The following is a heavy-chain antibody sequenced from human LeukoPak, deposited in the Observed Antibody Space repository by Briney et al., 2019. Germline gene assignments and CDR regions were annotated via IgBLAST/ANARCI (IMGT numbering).Heavy chain of an antibody. CDR1: GFTFSSYW. CDR2: IKEDGSEK. V-gene: IGHV3-7*01. Sequence: GGSLRLSCAASGFTFSSYWMSRVRQAPGKGLEWVANIKEDGSEKYYVDSVKGRFAISRDNAKNSLYLQMNSLRAEDTAVYYCADGEGRPLNYWGRGILVTVSS. J-gene: IGHJ4*02. CDR3: ADGEGRPLNY. D-gene: IGHD3-3*01.